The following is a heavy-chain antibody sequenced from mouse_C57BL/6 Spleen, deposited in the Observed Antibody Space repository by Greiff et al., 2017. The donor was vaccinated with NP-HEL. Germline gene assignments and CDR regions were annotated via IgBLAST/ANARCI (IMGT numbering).Heavy chain of an antibody. CDR2: IDPEDGDT. CDR3: ARALYGSSYWFAY. V-gene: IGHV14-2*01. J-gene: IGHJ3*01. Sequence: EVQLVESGAELVKPGASVKLSCTASGFNIKDYYMHWVKQRPEQGLEWIGRIDPEDGDTKYAPQFQGKATITADTAYNTAYLQLSSLTSEDTAVYYCARALYGSSYWFAYWGKGTLVTVSA. D-gene: IGHD1-1*01. CDR1: GFNIKDYY.